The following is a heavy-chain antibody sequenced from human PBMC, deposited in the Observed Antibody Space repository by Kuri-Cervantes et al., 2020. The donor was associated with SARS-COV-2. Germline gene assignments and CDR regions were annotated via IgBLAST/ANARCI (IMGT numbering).Heavy chain of an antibody. D-gene: IGHD2-2*01. V-gene: IGHV3-23*01. J-gene: IGHJ3*02. CDR2: ISGSGSDT. CDR3: AKLTRPAAFDI. Sequence: GGSLRLSCAASGFTFSDYYMSWVRQAPGKGLEWVSGISGSGSDTYYPDSADSVKGRFTISRDNSKNTLYLQMNSLRAEDTALYYCAKLTRPAAFDIWGQGTRVTVSS. CDR1: GFTFSDYY.